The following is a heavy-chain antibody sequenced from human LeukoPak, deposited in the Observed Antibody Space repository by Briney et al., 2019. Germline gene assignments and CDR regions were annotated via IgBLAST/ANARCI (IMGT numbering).Heavy chain of an antibody. CDR1: GFTFSSYG. Sequence: PGGSLRLSCAASGFTFSSYGMHWVRQAPGKGLEWVAVISYDGSNKYYADSVKGRFTISRDNSKNTLYLQMNSLRAEDTAVYYCAKAGSSWYLSPIFQHWGQGTLVTVSS. CDR3: AKAGSSWYLSPIFQH. J-gene: IGHJ1*01. CDR2: ISYDGSNK. V-gene: IGHV3-30*18. D-gene: IGHD6-13*01.